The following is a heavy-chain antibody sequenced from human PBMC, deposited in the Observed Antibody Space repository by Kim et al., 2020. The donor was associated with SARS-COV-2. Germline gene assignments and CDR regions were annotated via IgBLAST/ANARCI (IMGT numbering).Heavy chain of an antibody. D-gene: IGHD3-22*01. V-gene: IGHV3-33*01. CDR1: GFTFSSYG. Sequence: GGSLRLSCAASGFTFSSYGMHWVRQAPGKGLEWVAVIWYDGSNKYYADSVKGRFTISRDNSKNTLYLQMNSLRAEDTAVYYCARGLNYYDSSGYFYWGQGTLVTVSS. CDR3: ARGLNYYDSSGYFY. J-gene: IGHJ4*02. CDR2: IWYDGSNK.